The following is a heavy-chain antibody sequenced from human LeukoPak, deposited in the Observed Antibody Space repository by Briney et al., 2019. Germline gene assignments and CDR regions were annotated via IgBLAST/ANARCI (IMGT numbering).Heavy chain of an antibody. J-gene: IGHJ6*03. CDR1: GYTFTSYD. CDR3: ARVLHDYIFYYYYMDV. Sequence: GASVKVSCKASGYTFTSYDINWVRQATGQGLEWMGWMNPNSGNTGYAQKFQGRVTMTRNTSISTAYMELSSLRSEDTAVYYCARVLHDYIFYYYYMDVWGKGTTVTVSS. CDR2: MNPNSGNT. V-gene: IGHV1-8*01. D-gene: IGHD4-11*01.